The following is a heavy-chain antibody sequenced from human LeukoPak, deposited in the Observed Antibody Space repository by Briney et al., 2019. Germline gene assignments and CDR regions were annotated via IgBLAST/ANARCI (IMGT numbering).Heavy chain of an antibody. CDR1: GFTFSNYG. Sequence: RPGGSLRLSCAASGFTFSNYGVHWVRQAPGKGLEWVSFIRFDGSNKYYADSVKGRFTISRDNSKNTLYLQMNSLRAEDTAVYYCASGAYYDFWSGSQINYFDYWGQGTLVTVSS. V-gene: IGHV3-30*02. CDR3: ASGAYYDFWSGSQINYFDY. D-gene: IGHD3-3*01. CDR2: IRFDGSNK. J-gene: IGHJ4*02.